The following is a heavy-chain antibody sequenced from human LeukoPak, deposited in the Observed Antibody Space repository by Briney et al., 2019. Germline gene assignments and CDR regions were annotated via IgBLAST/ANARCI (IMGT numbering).Heavy chain of an antibody. CDR3: ARGRGRYCSGGSCYSSNWFDP. Sequence: PSETLSLTCAVYGGSFSGYYWSWIRQPPGKGLEWIGEINHSGSTNYNPSLKSRVTISVDTSKNQFSLKLSSVTAADTAVYYCARGRGRYCSGGSCYSSNWFDPWGQGTLVTASS. CDR2: INHSGST. V-gene: IGHV4-34*01. D-gene: IGHD2-15*01. CDR1: GGSFSGYY. J-gene: IGHJ5*02.